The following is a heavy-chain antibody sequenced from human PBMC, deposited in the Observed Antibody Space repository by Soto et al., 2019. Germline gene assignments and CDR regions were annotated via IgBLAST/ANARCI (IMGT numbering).Heavy chain of an antibody. CDR2: ISPEGSEK. V-gene: IGHV3-7*03. J-gene: IGHJ4*02. CDR1: GFIFSDSW. Sequence: EVQLVESGGGLVQPGGSLRLSCAVSGFIFSDSWMTWVRQAPGKGLEWVATISPEGSEKYYVDSLNGRFTISRDNAKNSLYLQMISLRADDTALYYCARARIEYWGRGTLITVSS. CDR3: ARARIEY.